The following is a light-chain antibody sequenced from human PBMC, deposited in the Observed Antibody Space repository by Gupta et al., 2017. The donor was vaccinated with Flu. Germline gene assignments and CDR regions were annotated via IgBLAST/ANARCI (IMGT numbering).Light chain of an antibody. CDR3: QQYGISAYT. V-gene: IGKV3-20*01. Sequence: VLTQSPGTLSLSPGERATLSCRASQNVTNNLLTWYQQKPGQAPRLLIYGASSRATGIPDRFSGSGSETDFTLTIRRLEPEDVAVYYCQQYGISAYTFGRGTXLEIK. J-gene: IGKJ2*01. CDR1: QNVTNNL. CDR2: GAS.